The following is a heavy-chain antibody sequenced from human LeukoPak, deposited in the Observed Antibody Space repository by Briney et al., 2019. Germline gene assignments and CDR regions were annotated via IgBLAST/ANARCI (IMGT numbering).Heavy chain of an antibody. CDR1: GFTVTTNY. V-gene: IGHV3-48*01. CDR2: ISSSSSTI. CDR3: ARAPGAARPRGYYYYMDV. J-gene: IGHJ6*03. D-gene: IGHD6-6*01. Sequence: GGSLRLSCVASGFTVTTNYMTWVRQAPGKGLEWVSYISSSSSTIYYADSVKGRFTISRDNAKNSLYLQMNSLRAEDTAVYYCARAPGAARPRGYYYYMDVWGKGTTVTVSS.